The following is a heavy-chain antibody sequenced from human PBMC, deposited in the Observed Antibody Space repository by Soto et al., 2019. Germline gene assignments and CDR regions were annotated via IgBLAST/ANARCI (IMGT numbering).Heavy chain of an antibody. J-gene: IGHJ4*02. V-gene: IGHV3-30-3*01. D-gene: IGHD5-12*01. CDR2: ISFHGTNK. CDR1: GFTFSSYA. CDR3: ARDGRAYSGQDSLDF. Sequence: GGSLRLSCAASGFTFSSYAMHWVRQAPGEGLEWVAVISFHGTNKNYADSVKGRFTISRDNSNNTVFLEMNSLRPEDTAMYYCARDGRAYSGQDSLDFWGQGTPVTGSS.